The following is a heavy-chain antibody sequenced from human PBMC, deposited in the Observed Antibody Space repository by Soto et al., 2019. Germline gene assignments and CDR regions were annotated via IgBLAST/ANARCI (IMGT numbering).Heavy chain of an antibody. Sequence: TLSLTCTVSGGSISSGGYYWSWIRQHPGKGLEWIGYIYYSGSTYYNPSLKSRVTISVDTSKNQFSLKLSSVTAADTAVYYCARGADYYDSSGYHNYNWFDPWGQGTLVTVS. D-gene: IGHD3-22*01. CDR3: ARGADYYDSSGYHNYNWFDP. CDR2: IYYSGST. CDR1: GGSISSGGYY. V-gene: IGHV4-31*03. J-gene: IGHJ5*02.